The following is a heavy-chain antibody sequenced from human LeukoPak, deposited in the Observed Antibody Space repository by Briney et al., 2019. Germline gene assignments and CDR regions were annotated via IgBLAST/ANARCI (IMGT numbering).Heavy chain of an antibody. CDR2: IWYDGSNK. D-gene: IGHD6-19*01. CDR1: GFTFSSYG. V-gene: IGHV3-33*01. CDR3: AREVAGPTNFDY. J-gene: IGHJ4*02. Sequence: GGSLRLSCAASGFTFSSYGMHWVRQAPGKGLEWVAIIWYDGSNKYYADSVKGRFTISRDNSKNTLYLQMNSLRAEDTAVYYCAREVAGPTNFDYWGQGTLVTVSS.